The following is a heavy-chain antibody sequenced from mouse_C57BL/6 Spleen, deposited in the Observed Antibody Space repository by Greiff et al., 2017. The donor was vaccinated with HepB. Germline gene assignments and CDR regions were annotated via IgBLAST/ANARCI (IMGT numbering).Heavy chain of an antibody. CDR1: GYSFTGYY. Sequence: EVKLVESGPELVKPGASVKISCKASGYSFTGYYMNWVKQSPEKSLEWIGEINPSTGGTTYNQKFKAKATLTVDKSSSTAYMQLKSLTSEDSAVYYCARSLNWTYWYFDVWGTGTTVTVSS. V-gene: IGHV1-42*01. D-gene: IGHD4-1*01. CDR3: ARSLNWTYWYFDV. J-gene: IGHJ1*03. CDR2: INPSTGGT.